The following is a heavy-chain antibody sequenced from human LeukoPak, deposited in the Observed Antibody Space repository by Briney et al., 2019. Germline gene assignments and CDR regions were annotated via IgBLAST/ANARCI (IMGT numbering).Heavy chain of an antibody. CDR3: ARVYLAAASFVFDY. Sequence: PSETLSLTCTVSGGSISSSSYYWGWIRQPPGKGLEWIGSIYYSGSTYYNPSLKSRVTISVDTSKNQFSLKLSSVTAADTAVYYCARVYLAAASFVFDYWGQGTLVTVSS. V-gene: IGHV4-39*07. D-gene: IGHD6-13*01. CDR1: GGSISSSSYY. CDR2: IYYSGST. J-gene: IGHJ4*02.